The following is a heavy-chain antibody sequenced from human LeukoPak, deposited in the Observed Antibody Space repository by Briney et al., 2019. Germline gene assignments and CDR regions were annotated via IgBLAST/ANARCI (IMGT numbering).Heavy chain of an antibody. CDR1: GFIFGDYA. D-gene: IGHD3-22*01. CDR3: ARTSYDNSAYPFDY. V-gene: IGHV3-49*04. J-gene: IGHJ4*02. Sequence: PGRSLRLSCTASGFIFGDYAMNWVRQAPGKGLEWGGCITSKAYGGTTKYAASVKGRFTISRDDSKSIAYLQMNSLKTEDTALYYCARTSYDNSAYPFDYWGQGTLVTVSS. CDR2: ITSKAYGGTT.